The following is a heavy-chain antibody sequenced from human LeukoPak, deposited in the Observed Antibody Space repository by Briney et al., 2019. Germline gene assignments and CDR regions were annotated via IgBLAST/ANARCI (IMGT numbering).Heavy chain of an antibody. CDR1: GGSISSGGYS. CDR2: IYHSGST. J-gene: IGHJ4*02. CDR3: ARGLRYFDW. V-gene: IGHV4-30-2*01. Sequence: PSETLSLTCAVSGGSISSGGYSWSWIRQPPGKGLEWIGYIYHSGSTYYNPSLKSRVTISVDRSKGQFSLKLSSVTAADTAVYYCARGLRYFDWWGQGTLVTVSS. D-gene: IGHD3-9*01.